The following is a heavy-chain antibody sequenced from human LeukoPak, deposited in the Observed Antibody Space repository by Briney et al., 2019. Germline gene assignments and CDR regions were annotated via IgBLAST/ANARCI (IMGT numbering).Heavy chain of an antibody. D-gene: IGHD6-13*01. J-gene: IGHJ5*02. Sequence: KAFETLSLTCSVSGGSISSYYWSWIWHPAGKGLDGIGRIYTSGSTDYNLSLKSRVTMSVDPSKNQFSLKLSSVTAADTAVYYCARDGYSSSWYWFDPWGQGTLVTVSS. CDR1: GGSISSYY. CDR2: IYTSGST. V-gene: IGHV4-4*07. CDR3: ARDGYSSSWYWFDP.